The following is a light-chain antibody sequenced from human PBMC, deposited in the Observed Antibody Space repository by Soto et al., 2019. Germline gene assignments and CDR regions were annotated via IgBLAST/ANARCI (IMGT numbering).Light chain of an antibody. CDR3: QQYDPSPCT. CDR1: QSLATNY. Sequence: EIVLTQSPGTLSLSPGERATLSCGTSQSLATNYLAWYQQKPGQAPRLLIYDASSRATGIPDRFSGSGSGTDFTLTISRLEPEDFALYFCQQYDPSPCTFGQGSKVDIK. V-gene: IGKV3-20*01. CDR2: DAS. J-gene: IGKJ1*01.